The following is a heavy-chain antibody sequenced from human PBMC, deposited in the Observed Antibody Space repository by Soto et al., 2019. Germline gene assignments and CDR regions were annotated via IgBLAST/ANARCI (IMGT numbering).Heavy chain of an antibody. D-gene: IGHD3-10*02. J-gene: IGHJ6*03. CDR3: ARDMSGDYYYYMDV. V-gene: IGHV3-48*01. CDR1: GFTSSSYS. CDR2: ISGSSSTI. Sequence: GGSLRLSCAASGFTSSSYSMYWVRQAPAKGLEWISYISGSSSTIYYADSVKGRFTVSRDNAKNSLYLQMNSLRAEDTAVYYCARDMSGDYYYYMDVWGRGTTVTVSS.